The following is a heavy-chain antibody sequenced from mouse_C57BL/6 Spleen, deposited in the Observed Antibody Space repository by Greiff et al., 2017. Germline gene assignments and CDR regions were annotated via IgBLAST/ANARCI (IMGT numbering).Heavy chain of an antibody. Sequence: VQLKESGPELVKPGASVKISCKASGYSFTDYHMNWVKQSNGKSLEWIGVINPNYGTTSYNQPFKGKATLTVDRSSSTAYMQLNSLTSEDSAVYYGAMGVRRGEVAYWGQGTLVTVSA. CDR3: AMGVRRGEVAY. D-gene: IGHD2-14*01. V-gene: IGHV1-39*01. CDR2: INPNYGTT. CDR1: GYSFTDYH. J-gene: IGHJ3*01.